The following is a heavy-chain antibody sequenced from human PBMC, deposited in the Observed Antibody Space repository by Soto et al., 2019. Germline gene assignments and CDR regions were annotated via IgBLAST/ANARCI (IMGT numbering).Heavy chain of an antibody. V-gene: IGHV4-59*01. J-gene: IGHJ4*02. Sequence: PSETLSLTCIVSGDSISGYYWSWIRQSPGKGLQWIGYISYTGNINYNPSLKSRVTMSVDTYKNQFSLQLSSVTAANTDVYFCAKYRRTDAEGYSFDYWGQGALVTVSS. CDR1: GDSISGYY. CDR3: AKYRRTDAEGYSFDY. CDR2: ISYTGNI. D-gene: IGHD3-22*01.